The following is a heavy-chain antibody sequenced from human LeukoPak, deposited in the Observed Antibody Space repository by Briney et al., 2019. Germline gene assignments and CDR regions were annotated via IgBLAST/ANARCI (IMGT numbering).Heavy chain of an antibody. V-gene: IGHV3-23*01. CDR1: GFTFSTYA. D-gene: IGHD3-16*01. J-gene: IGHJ3*01. CDR2: ISGSGCST. Sequence: GGSLRLSCAASGFTFSTYAMSWVRQAPGKGLEWVSVISGSGCSTYCADSVKGRFTISRGNSKNTLYLHMNSVRSESTAVYCWGKETATFGAFDFWGQGTLVTVSS. CDR3: GKETATFGAFDF.